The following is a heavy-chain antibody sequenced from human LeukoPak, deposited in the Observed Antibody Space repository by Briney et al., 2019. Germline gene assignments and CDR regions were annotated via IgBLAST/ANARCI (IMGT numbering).Heavy chain of an antibody. D-gene: IGHD1-26*01. CDR1: GYSFTSYW. J-gene: IGHJ3*02. CDR2: IYPGDSET. Sequence: GESLKISCKGSGYSFTSYWIGWVRQMPGKGLEYMGIIYPGDSETRYGPSFQGQVTISGDKSISTAYLQWSSLKASDTAMYYCARPRSGSSYDAFDIWGQGTMVTVSS. CDR3: ARPRSGSSYDAFDI. V-gene: IGHV5-51*01.